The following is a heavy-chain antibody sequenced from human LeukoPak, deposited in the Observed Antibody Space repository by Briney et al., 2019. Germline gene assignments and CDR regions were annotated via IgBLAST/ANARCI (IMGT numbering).Heavy chain of an antibody. CDR3: ARVVPWYSSSRGDAFDI. J-gene: IGHJ3*02. V-gene: IGHV3-21*01. Sequence: GGSLRLSCAASGFTFSSYSMNWVRQAPGKGLEWVSSISSSSSYIYYADSVKGRFTISRDNAKNSLYLQMNSLRAEDTAVYYCARVVPWYSSSRGDAFDIWGQGTMVTVSS. CDR1: GFTFSSYS. CDR2: ISSSSSYI. D-gene: IGHD6-13*01.